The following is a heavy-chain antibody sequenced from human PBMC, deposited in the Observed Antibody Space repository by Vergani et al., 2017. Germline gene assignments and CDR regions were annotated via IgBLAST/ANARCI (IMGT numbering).Heavy chain of an antibody. V-gene: IGHV3-30*04. Sequence: QVQLVESGGGVVQPGRSLRLSCAASGFTFSSYAMHWVRQAPGKGLEWGAVISYDGRNKYYADSVKGRFTISRDNSKNTLYLQMNSLRAEDTAVYYCAKDLLGTEHRTIYYYYYGMDVWGQRP. CDR3: AKDLLGTEHRTIYYYYYGMDV. J-gene: IGHJ6*02. CDR2: ISYDGRNK. D-gene: IGHD3-9*01. CDR1: GFTFSSYA.